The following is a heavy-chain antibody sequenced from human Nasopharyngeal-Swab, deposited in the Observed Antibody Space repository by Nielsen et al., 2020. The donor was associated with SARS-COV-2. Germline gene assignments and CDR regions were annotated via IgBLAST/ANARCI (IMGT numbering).Heavy chain of an antibody. CDR2: ISSSSSYI. J-gene: IGHJ4*02. CDR1: GFTFSSYS. Sequence: GESLKISCAASGFTFSSYSMNWVRQAPGKGLEWVSSISSSSSYIYYADSVKGRFTISRDNAKNSLHLQMNSLRAEDTAVYYCAREAGSPLDYWGQGTLVTVSS. V-gene: IGHV3-21*01. D-gene: IGHD6-13*01. CDR3: AREAGSPLDY.